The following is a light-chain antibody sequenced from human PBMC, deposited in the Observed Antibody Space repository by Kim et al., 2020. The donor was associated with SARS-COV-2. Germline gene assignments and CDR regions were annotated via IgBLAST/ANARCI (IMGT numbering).Light chain of an antibody. Sequence: SASVGDRVTITCRASQGITTFLACYQQRPGKAPKLLIYAASSLHSGVPSRFSGSGSGTHFTLTISSLQPEDFGTYYCQQADTFPFTFGQGTKLEIK. V-gene: IGKV1-12*01. J-gene: IGKJ2*01. CDR3: QQADTFPFT. CDR2: AAS. CDR1: QGITTF.